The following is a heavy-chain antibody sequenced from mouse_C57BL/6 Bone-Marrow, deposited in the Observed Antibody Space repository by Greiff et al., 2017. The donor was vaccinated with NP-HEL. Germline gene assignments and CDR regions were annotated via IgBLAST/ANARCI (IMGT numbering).Heavy chain of an antibody. V-gene: IGHV1-81*01. CDR2: IYPRSGNT. CDR3: ARRGANWDYFDY. D-gene: IGHD4-1*01. J-gene: IGHJ2*01. Sequence: QVQLQQSGAELARPGASVKLSCKASGYTFTSYGISWVKQRTGQGLEWIGEIYPRSGNTYYNEKFKGKATLTADKSSSTAYMELRSLTSEDSAVYFCARRGANWDYFDYWGQGTTLTVSS. CDR1: GYTFTSYG.